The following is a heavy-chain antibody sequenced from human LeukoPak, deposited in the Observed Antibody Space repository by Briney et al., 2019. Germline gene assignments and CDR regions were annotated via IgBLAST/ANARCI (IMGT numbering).Heavy chain of an antibody. CDR2: ISYDGSNK. D-gene: IGHD2-15*01. CDR1: GFTFSIYG. J-gene: IGHJ3*02. Sequence: GRSLRLSCAASGFTFSIYGMHWVRQAPGKGLEWVAVISYDGSNKYYADSVKGRFTISRDNSRNTLFLQMNSLRAEDTAVYYCARDGGGDIVVAFAFDIWGQGTMVTVSS. V-gene: IGHV3-30*03. CDR3: ARDGGGDIVVAFAFDI.